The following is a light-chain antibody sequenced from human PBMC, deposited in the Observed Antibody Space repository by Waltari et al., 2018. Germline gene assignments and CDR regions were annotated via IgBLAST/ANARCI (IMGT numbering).Light chain of an antibody. J-gene: IGKJ5*01. CDR1: QSISSC. CDR3: KKINSTPIP. Sequence: DIQMTQSPSSLSASVGDRVTITCRASQSISSCLSWYQQKPGKVPKPLIYAASGLQGGVTSRLSVSVSETDFSLTIGSLQPEVLATYYCKKINSTPIPFGQGT. V-gene: IGKV1-39*01. CDR2: AAS.